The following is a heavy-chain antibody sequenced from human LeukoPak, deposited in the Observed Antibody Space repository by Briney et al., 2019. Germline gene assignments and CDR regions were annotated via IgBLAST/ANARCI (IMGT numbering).Heavy chain of an antibody. D-gene: IGHD6-19*01. CDR1: GFSFARAW. CDR2: IKSKIDGETS. CDR3: SSSISVGSGF. V-gene: IGHV3-15*01. Sequence: GGSLRLSCAASGFSFARAWMSWARQTPGKGLEWVGRIKSKIDGETSDYTAPVKGRFTISRDDSKNTVYLQMISLKTEDTAVYYCSSSISVGSGFWGKGTTVTVSS. J-gene: IGHJ6*04.